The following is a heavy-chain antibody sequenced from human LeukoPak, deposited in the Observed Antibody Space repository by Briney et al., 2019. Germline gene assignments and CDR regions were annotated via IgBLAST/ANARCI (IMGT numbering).Heavy chain of an antibody. D-gene: IGHD2-21*01. V-gene: IGHV1-2*02. CDR3: ARHVASSVWFDP. Sequence: ASVKVSCKASGYTFTVYHIHWVRQAPGQGLEWMGWINPNSGDTNCAQRFQGRVTMTRDTSISTAYMELSSLRSDDTAVYYCARHVASSVWFDPWGQGTLVTVSS. CDR2: INPNSGDT. J-gene: IGHJ5*02. CDR1: GYTFTVYH.